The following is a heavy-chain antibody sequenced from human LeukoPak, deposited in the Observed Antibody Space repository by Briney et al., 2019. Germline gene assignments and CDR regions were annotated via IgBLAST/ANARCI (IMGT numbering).Heavy chain of an antibody. CDR2: ISGSGGST. V-gene: IGHV3-23*01. J-gene: IGHJ3*02. CDR1: GFTFSSYG. Sequence: GGTLRLSCAASGFTFSSYGMSWVRQAPGKGLEWVSAISGSGGSTYYADSVKGRFTISRDNAKNSLYLQMNSLRAEDTAVYYCARRLVGATAAFDIWGQGTMVTVSS. CDR3: ARRLVGATAAFDI. D-gene: IGHD1-26*01.